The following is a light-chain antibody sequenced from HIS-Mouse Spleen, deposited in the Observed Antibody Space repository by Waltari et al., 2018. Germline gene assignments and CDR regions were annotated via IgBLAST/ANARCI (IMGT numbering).Light chain of an antibody. CDR3: YSTDSSGNHRV. CDR1: AFPKND. V-gene: IGLV3-10*01. J-gene: IGLJ2*01. Sequence: SYELTQPPSVSVSPGQTARITCSGDAFPKNDASWYQQKSGQAPVLVIYEDSKRPSGIPERFSGSSSGTMATLTISGAQVEDEADYYCYSTDSSGNHRVFGGGTKLTVL. CDR2: EDS.